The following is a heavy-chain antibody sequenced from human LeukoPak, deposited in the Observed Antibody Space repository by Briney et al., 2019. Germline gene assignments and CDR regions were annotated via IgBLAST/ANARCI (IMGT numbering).Heavy chain of an antibody. CDR1: GFTFSTYS. V-gene: IGHV3-21*01. CDR2: ISYSISYK. D-gene: IGHD3-22*01. CDR3: ASDRLSDSSGYDGNRAFDI. Sequence: GGSLRLSCAASGFTFSTYSMNWVRQAPGKGLEWVSTISYSISYKYYADSVKGRFTISRDNAKNSLYLQMNSPRAEDTAVYYCASDRLSDSSGYDGNRAFDIWGQGTMVTVSS. J-gene: IGHJ3*02.